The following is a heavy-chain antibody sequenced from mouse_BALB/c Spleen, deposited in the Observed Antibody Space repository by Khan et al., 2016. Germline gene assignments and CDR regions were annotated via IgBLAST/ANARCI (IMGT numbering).Heavy chain of an antibody. V-gene: IGHV1-87*01. CDR2: IYPGDGDT. CDR3: ARGGYGNYVYAY. D-gene: IGHD2-1*01. CDR1: GYTFTSYW. Sequence: QVQLQQSGAELARPGASVKLSCKASGYTFTSYWTQWVKQRPGQGLQWIGTIYPGDGDTRYTQKFKGKATLTADKSSSTAYMQLSSLASEDSAVYYCARGGYGNYVYAYWGQGTLITVSA. J-gene: IGHJ3*01.